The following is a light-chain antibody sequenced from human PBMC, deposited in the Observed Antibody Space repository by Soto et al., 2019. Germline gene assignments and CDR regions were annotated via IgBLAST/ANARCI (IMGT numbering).Light chain of an antibody. CDR1: LSIDAW. CDR2: KAS. J-gene: IGKJ1*01. V-gene: IGKV1-5*03. CDR3: QHYDIPWTFGHRYDSLYT. Sequence: DIQMTQSPPTLSASVGDRVTITCLASLSIDAWLAWYQQKPGKAPKLLTYKASALESGVPSRFGGSGYGTDFILAISSPQPDDFATCCCQHYDIPWTFGHRYDSLYTFGQGTKVDI.